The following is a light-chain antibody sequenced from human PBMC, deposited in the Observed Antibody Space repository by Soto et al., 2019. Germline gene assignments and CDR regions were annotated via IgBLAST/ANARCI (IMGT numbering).Light chain of an antibody. CDR2: GAT. CDR3: QQRHMWPIT. Sequence: EIVMTHSPATLSVSPCERATLSCRASQSVSILLAWYQQKPGQAPRLLIHGATTRATGIPARFSGSGSGTDFTLTISSLEPEDSAVYYCQQRHMWPITFGQGTRLEIK. J-gene: IGKJ5*01. CDR1: QSVSIL. V-gene: IGKV3-15*01.